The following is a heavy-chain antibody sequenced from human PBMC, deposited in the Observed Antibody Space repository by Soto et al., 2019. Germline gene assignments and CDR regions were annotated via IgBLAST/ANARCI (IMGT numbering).Heavy chain of an antibody. CDR1: GYTFTSYY. D-gene: IGHD5-18*01. J-gene: IGHJ6*02. Sequence: ASVKVSCKASGYTFTSYYMHWVRQAPGQGLEWMGIINPSGGSTSYAQKFQGRVTMTRDTSTSTVYMELSSLRSEDTAVYYCAREGFTAMVINYYAMDVWGQGTTVTVSS. CDR3: AREGFTAMVINYYAMDV. V-gene: IGHV1-46*01. CDR2: INPSGGST.